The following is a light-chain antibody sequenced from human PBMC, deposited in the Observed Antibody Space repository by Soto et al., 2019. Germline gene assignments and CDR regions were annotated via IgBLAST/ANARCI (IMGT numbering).Light chain of an antibody. CDR2: GAS. Sequence: DIQMTQSPSSLSASVGDRVTITCRASESISTWLAWYQQKPGEAPKLLIYGASSLESGVPPRFSGDGSETDFTHTISSLQRDDFGTYYCQQYSRLWSFGQGTKVDIK. CDR3: QQYSRLWS. V-gene: IGKV1-5*03. CDR1: ESISTW. J-gene: IGKJ1*01.